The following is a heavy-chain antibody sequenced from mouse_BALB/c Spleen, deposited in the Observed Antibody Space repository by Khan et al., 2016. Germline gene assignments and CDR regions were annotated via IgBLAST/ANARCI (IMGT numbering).Heavy chain of an antibody. Sequence: EVQLQESGPDLVKPGASVNISCKASGYSFTGYYMHWVKQSHGKSLEWLGRVNPNNGGTSYNQQFTGMAIFTVDTSSRIAYMELRSLTSEDSAVYYWASVGGHYVGWGQGTTVTVSA. CDR2: VNPNNGGT. V-gene: IGHV1-26*01. CDR3: ASVGGHYVG. CDR1: GYSFTGYY. J-gene: IGHJ2*01. D-gene: IGHD2-1*01.